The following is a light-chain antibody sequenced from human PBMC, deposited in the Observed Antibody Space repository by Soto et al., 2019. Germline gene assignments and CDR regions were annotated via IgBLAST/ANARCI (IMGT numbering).Light chain of an antibody. V-gene: IGLV3-21*02. CDR2: DDD. CDR3: QVWDSSVLHHV. CDR1: NIGSKN. Sequence: SYELTQSPSVSVAPGQTARITCGGNNIGSKNVHWFQQRPGQAPVLVVFDDDDRPSGIPDRFSGSNSGNTATLTISRVEAGDEADYYCQVWDSSVLHHVFGTGTKVTVL. J-gene: IGLJ1*01.